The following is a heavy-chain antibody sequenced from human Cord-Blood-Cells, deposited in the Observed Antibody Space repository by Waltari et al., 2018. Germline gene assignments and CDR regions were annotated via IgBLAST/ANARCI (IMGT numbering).Heavy chain of an antibody. D-gene: IGHD3-22*01. CDR3: ARVLDYYDSSGYYYFAFDI. Sequence: QVQLQQWGAGLLKPSETLSLTCAVYGGSFSGYYWSWIRQPPGKGLEWIGEINHSGSTTYNPSLKSRVTISVDTSKNQFSLKLSSVTAADTAVYYCARVLDYYDSSGYYYFAFDIWGQGTMVTVSS. J-gene: IGHJ3*02. V-gene: IGHV4-34*01. CDR1: GGSFSGYY. CDR2: INHSGST.